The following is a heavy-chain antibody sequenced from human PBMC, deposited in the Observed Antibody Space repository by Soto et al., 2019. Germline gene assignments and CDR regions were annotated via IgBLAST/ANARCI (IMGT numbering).Heavy chain of an antibody. D-gene: IGHD5-18*01. J-gene: IGHJ4*02. CDR3: ARNSHLDN. CDR2: INPNSGAT. CDR1: GYTITGYY. Sequence: GASVKVSCKASGYTITGYYMHWVRQAPGQGLEWMGWINPNSGATNYAQKFQGWVTMTRDTSISTAYMELTRLTSDDTAVYYCARNSHLDNWGQGTLVTVSS. V-gene: IGHV1-2*04.